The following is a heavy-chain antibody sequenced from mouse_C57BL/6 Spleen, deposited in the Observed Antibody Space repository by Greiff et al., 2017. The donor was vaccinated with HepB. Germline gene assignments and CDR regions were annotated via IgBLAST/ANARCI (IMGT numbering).Heavy chain of an antibody. CDR1: GYTFTDYY. CDR3: ARLNYDYDGGYYFDY. Sequence: EVQLQQSGPELVKPGASVKISCKASGYTFTDYYMNWVKQSHGKSLEWIGDINPNNGGTSYNQKFKGKATLTVDKSSSTAYMELRSLTSEDSAVYYCARLNYDYDGGYYFDYWGQGTTLTVSS. V-gene: IGHV1-26*01. CDR2: INPNNGGT. D-gene: IGHD2-4*01. J-gene: IGHJ2*01.